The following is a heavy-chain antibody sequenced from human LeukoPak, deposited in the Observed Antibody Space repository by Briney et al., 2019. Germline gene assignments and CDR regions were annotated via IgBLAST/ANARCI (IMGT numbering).Heavy chain of an antibody. D-gene: IGHD3-10*01. Sequence: GGSLRLSCAASGFTFSSYGMHWVRQAPGKGLEWVSSISSSSSYIYYADSVKGRFTISRDNAKNSLYLQMNSLRAEDTAVYYCARGGSKLWFGELWGDYYFDYWGQGTLVTVSS. J-gene: IGHJ4*02. V-gene: IGHV3-21*01. CDR2: ISSSSSYI. CDR1: GFTFSSYG. CDR3: ARGGSKLWFGELWGDYYFDY.